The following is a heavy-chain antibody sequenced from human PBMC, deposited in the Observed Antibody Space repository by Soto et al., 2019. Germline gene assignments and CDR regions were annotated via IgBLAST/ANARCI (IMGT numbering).Heavy chain of an antibody. J-gene: IGHJ4*02. V-gene: IGHV3-23*01. CDR1: GFTFSSYA. CDR2: ISGSGGST. Sequence: GGSLRLSCAASGFTFSSYAMSWVRQAPGKGLEWVSDISGSGGSTYYADSVKGRFTISRDNSKNTLYLQMNSLRAEDTGVYYCAKVRRGAYGDYPFDYWGQGTLVTVSS. CDR3: AKVRRGAYGDYPFDY. D-gene: IGHD4-17*01.